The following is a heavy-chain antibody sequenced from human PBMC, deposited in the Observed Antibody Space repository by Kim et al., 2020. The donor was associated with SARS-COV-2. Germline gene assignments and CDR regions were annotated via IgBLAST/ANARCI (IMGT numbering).Heavy chain of an antibody. D-gene: IGHD5-12*01. Sequence: PDLKSRVNISVGTSKNQFSLKLSSVTAADTAVYYWARDRVPVVATIFDYWGQGTLVTVSS. CDR3: ARDRVPVVATIFDY. J-gene: IGHJ4*02. V-gene: IGHV4-39*07.